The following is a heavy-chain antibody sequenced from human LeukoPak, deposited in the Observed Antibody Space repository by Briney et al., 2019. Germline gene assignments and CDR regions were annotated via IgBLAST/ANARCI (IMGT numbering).Heavy chain of an antibody. V-gene: IGHV3-30*18. CDR1: GFTFSTYG. D-gene: IGHD5-24*01. CDR2: ISYEGSNR. CDR3: AKDFRATGPHYFDY. J-gene: IGHJ4*02. Sequence: GRSLRLSCAASGFTFSTYGMHWVRQAPGKGLEWVAVISYEGSNRYYADSVKGRFTISRDNSKNTLFLQMDSLRAEDTAVYYCAKDFRATGPHYFDYWGQGTLVTVSS.